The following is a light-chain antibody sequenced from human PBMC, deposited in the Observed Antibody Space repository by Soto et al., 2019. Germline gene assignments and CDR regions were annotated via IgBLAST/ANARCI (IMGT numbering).Light chain of an antibody. V-gene: IGKV3-20*01. CDR3: QQYGRSPPRT. J-gene: IGKJ1*01. Sequence: EIVLTQSPGTLSLSPGERATLSCRASQSVSSSYLAWYQQKPGQAPRLLIYGASSRATGIPDRFSGSLSGTDFTLTISRLEPEDCAVYYCQQYGRSPPRTFGQGNQVEIK. CDR1: QSVSSSY. CDR2: GAS.